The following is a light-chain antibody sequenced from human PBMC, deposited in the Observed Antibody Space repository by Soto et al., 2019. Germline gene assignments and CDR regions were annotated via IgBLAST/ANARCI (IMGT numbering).Light chain of an antibody. J-gene: IGLJ3*02. Sequence: QPVLTQPPSASGTPGQRVTISCSGSSSNIGSNTVNWYQQLPGTAPKLLIYSNNQRPSGVPDRFSGSKSGTSASLAISGLQSEDEADYYCAAWDDSRRGVFGGGTKLTVL. V-gene: IGLV1-44*01. CDR1: SSNIGSNT. CDR3: AAWDDSRRGV. CDR2: SNN.